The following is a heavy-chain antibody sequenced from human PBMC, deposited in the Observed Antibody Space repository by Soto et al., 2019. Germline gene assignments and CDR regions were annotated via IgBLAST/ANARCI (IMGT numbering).Heavy chain of an antibody. CDR2: ISAYNGNT. CDR3: ARDVYDLGYCSGGSCYGLDP. Sequence: ASVKVPSKASGYSFTSYGISWLRQSPGPGLEWMGWISAYNGNTNYAQKLQGRVTMTTDTSTSTAYMELRSLRSEDTAVYYCARDVYDLGYCSGGSCYGLDPWGQGTLVTVSS. J-gene: IGHJ5*02. D-gene: IGHD2-15*01. V-gene: IGHV1-18*01. CDR1: GYSFTSYG.